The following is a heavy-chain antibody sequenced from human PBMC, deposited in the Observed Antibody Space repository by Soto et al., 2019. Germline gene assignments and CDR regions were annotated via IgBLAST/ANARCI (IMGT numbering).Heavy chain of an antibody. CDR3: AKDWEIVVVSAIRDGMDV. Sequence: QVQLVESGGGVVQPGRSLRLSCAASGFTFSSYGMHWVRQAPGTGMDRVDVISYDGSNKYYADSVKGRFTISRDNSKNTLYLQMNRLRAEDTAVYYCAKDWEIVVVSAIRDGMDVWGQGATVTFSS. J-gene: IGHJ6*02. V-gene: IGHV3-30*18. CDR2: ISYDGSNK. CDR1: GFTFSSYG. D-gene: IGHD2-21*02.